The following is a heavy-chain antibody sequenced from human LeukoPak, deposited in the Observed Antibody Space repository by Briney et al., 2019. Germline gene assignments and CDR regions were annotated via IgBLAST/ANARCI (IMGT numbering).Heavy chain of an antibody. CDR3: ARDGFRTNYYGSGISYYYGMDV. J-gene: IGHJ6*02. CDR2: ISSSSSYI. Sequence: GGSLRLSCAASGFTFSSYSMNWVRQAPGKGLEWVSSISSSSSYIHYADSVKGRFTISRDNAKNSLYLQMNSLRAEDTAVYYCARDGFRTNYYGSGISYYYGMDVWGQGTTVTVSS. V-gene: IGHV3-21*01. CDR1: GFTFSSYS. D-gene: IGHD3-10*01.